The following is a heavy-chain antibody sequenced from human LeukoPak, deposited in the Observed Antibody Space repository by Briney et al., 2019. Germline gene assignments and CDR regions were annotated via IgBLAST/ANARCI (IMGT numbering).Heavy chain of an antibody. CDR3: ATDYYGSGSYYTY. Sequence: PSETLSLTCTVSGGSISSYYWSWIRQPAGKGLEWIGRIYTSGSTNYNPPLKSRVTMSVDTSKNQFSLKLSSVTAADTAVYYCATDYYGSGSYYTYWGQGTLVTVSS. CDR2: IYTSGST. J-gene: IGHJ4*02. D-gene: IGHD3-10*01. V-gene: IGHV4-4*07. CDR1: GGSISSYY.